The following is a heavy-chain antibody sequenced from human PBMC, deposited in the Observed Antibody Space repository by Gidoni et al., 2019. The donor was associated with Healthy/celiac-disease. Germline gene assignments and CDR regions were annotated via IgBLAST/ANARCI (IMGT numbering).Heavy chain of an antibody. CDR2: IYYSGST. CDR3: ARHNGYSSGRHGVGF. CDR1: GGPISSSSYY. Sequence: QLQLQESGPGLVKPSETLSLTCTVAGGPISSSSYYWGWIRQPPGKGLEWIGSIYYSGSTYYNPSLKSRVTISVDTSKNQFSLKLSSVTAADTAVYYCARHNGYSSGRHGVGFWGQGTLVTVSS. V-gene: IGHV4-39*01. J-gene: IGHJ4*02. D-gene: IGHD6-19*01.